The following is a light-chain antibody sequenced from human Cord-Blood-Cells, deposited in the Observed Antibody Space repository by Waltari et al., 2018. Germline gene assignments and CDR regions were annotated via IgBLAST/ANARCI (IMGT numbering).Light chain of an antibody. V-gene: IGLV2-14*01. CDR1: RSDVGGFNY. J-gene: IGLJ3*02. Sequence: QSALTQPASVSGSPGPSITISCTGTRSDVGGFNYVSWYQQHPGKAPKLMIYAVSTRPSWVSNRFSGSKAGHTASLTISGLQAEDEADYYCSSYTSSSTWVFGGGTKLTVL. CDR3: SSYTSSSTWV. CDR2: AVS.